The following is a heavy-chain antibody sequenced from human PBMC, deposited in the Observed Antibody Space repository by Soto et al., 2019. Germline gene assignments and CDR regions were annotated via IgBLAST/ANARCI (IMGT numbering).Heavy chain of an antibody. D-gene: IGHD1-1*01. J-gene: IGHJ4*02. Sequence: GSLRLSCAASGFTLSSYSMNWVRQAPGKGLEWVSSISSSSSYIYYADSVKGRFTISRDNAKNSLYLQMNSLRAEDTAVYYCARDPVRYFDYWGQGTLVTVSS. CDR2: ISSSSSYI. CDR3: ARDPVRYFDY. V-gene: IGHV3-21*01. CDR1: GFTLSSYS.